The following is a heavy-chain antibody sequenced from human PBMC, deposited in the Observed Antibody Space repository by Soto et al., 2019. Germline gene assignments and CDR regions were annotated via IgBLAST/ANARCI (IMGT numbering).Heavy chain of an antibody. CDR3: AKNLPRTGRFDY. Sequence: SETLSLTCTVSGDSMTISDFLWCWVRQSPGKGLERIGGIYYSGSAYYNPSLGSRATLSVDRSRNQFSLQVSSVTAADTAVYYCAKNLPRTGRFDYWGQGTVVTVSS. CDR1: GDSMTISDFL. V-gene: IGHV4-39*01. J-gene: IGHJ4*02. CDR2: IYYSGSA.